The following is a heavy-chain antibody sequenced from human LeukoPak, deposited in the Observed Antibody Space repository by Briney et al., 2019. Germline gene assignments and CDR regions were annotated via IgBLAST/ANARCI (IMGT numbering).Heavy chain of an antibody. CDR1: GGTFSSYA. Sequence: SVKVSCKASGGTFSSYAISWVRQAPGQGLEWMGRIIPILGIANYAQKFQGRVTITADKSTSTAYMELSSLRSEDTAVYYCAREDRYCSGGSCYWFDPWGQGTLVTVSS. D-gene: IGHD2-15*01. CDR3: AREDRYCSGGSCYWFDP. CDR2: IIPILGIA. V-gene: IGHV1-69*04. J-gene: IGHJ5*02.